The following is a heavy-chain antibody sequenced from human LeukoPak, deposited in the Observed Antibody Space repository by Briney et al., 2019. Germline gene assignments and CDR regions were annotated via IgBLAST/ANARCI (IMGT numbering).Heavy chain of an antibody. CDR2: IYYSGST. D-gene: IGHD3-9*01. CDR1: GGSISSSSYY. Sequence: SETLSLTCTVSGGSISSSSYYWGWIRQPPGKGLKWIGSIYYSGSTYYNPSLKSRVTISVDTSKNQFSLKLSSVTAADTAVYYCATDGDFDWGREFDPWGQGTLVTVSS. CDR3: ATDGDFDWGREFDP. J-gene: IGHJ5*02. V-gene: IGHV4-39*07.